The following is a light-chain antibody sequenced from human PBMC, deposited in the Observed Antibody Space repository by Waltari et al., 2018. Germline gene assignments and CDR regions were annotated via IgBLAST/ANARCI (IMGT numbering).Light chain of an antibody. Sequence: DIVMTQSPESLAVSLGERATINCKSSQSLLYRPNNQNYLTWYQRKPGQPPKLLMSWAPTRESGVPDRFSGSGSGTDFTLTISSLQAEDVAVYYCQQSYTTPLTFGGGTRVEIK. CDR2: WAP. V-gene: IGKV4-1*01. J-gene: IGKJ4*01. CDR1: QSLLYRPNNQNY. CDR3: QQSYTTPLT.